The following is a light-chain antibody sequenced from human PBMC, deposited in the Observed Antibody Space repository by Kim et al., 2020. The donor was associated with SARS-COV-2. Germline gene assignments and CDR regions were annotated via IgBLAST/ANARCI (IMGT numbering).Light chain of an antibody. CDR2: QDA. J-gene: IGLJ2*01. CDR1: ALGYKF. CDR3: QAWASNTVV. Sequence: VSPGQTAPIPCSWGALGYKFVCWYQQRPGQSPLLVLYQDAKRPSGIPERFSGSNSGNTATLTVSGTQAMDEAVYYCQAWASNTVVFGGGAQLTVL. V-gene: IGLV3-1*01.